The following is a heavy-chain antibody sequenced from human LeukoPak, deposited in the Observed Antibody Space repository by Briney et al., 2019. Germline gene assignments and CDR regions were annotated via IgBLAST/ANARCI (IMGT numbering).Heavy chain of an antibody. V-gene: IGHV3-21*01. D-gene: IGHD4-17*01. Sequence: GGSLRLSCAASGFTFSNAWMSWVRQAPGKGLEWVSSISNSGTYIYYADSVKGRFTISRDNAKKSLFLQMNSLRADDTAIYYCARDQGTVTADWFGPWGQGTLVTVSS. CDR1: GFTFSNAW. CDR2: ISNSGTYI. J-gene: IGHJ5*02. CDR3: ARDQGTVTADWFGP.